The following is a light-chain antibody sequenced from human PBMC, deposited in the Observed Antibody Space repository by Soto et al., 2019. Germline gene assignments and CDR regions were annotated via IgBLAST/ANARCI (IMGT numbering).Light chain of an antibody. CDR3: QQYGSTPPLT. CDR2: GAS. V-gene: IGKV3-20*01. Sequence: EIVLTQSPGTLSLSPGERATLSCRASQSVSSSYLAWYQQKPGQAPRLLIYGASSRTTDIPDRFSGSGSGTDFNLTISRLEPEDFAVYYCQQYGSTPPLTFGGGTKVEIK. CDR1: QSVSSSY. J-gene: IGKJ4*01.